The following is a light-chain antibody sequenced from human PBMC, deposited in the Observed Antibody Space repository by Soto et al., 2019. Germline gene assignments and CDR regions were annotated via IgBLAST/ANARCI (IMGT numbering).Light chain of an antibody. Sequence: QSVLTQPASVSGSPGQSVTISCTGPRSDIGDSNFISWYQHSPGKAPRLLIYQVNNLPSAVSGRFSGSKAGNTASLTISGLLDDDEADYFCASFRSGTILVFGSGTKVTVL. V-gene: IGLV2-14*01. CDR3: ASFRSGTILV. CDR1: RSDIGDSNF. J-gene: IGLJ1*01. CDR2: QVN.